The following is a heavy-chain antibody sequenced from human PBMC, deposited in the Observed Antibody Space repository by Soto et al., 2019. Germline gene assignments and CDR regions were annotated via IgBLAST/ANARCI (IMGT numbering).Heavy chain of an antibody. D-gene: IGHD6-13*01. V-gene: IGHV3-23*01. CDR3: AKDQAAAGTPLNWFDP. CDR1: GFTFSSYA. CDR2: ISGSGGST. J-gene: IGHJ5*02. Sequence: GGSLRLSCAASGFTFSSYAMSWVRQDPGKGLEWVSAISGSGGSTYYADSVKGRFTISRDNSKNTLYLQMNSLRAEDTAVYYCAKDQAAAGTPLNWFDPWGQGTLVTVSS.